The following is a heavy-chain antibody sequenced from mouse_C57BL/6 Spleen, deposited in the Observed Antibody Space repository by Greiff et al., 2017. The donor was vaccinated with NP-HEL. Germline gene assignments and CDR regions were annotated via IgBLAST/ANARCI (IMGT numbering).Heavy chain of an antibody. CDR3: ARSKDYDGGFAY. CDR1: GYTFTSYW. CDR2: IDPSDSET. J-gene: IGHJ3*01. D-gene: IGHD2-4*01. Sequence: QVQLQQPGAELVRPGSSVKLSCKASGYTFTSYWMHWVKQRPIQGLEWIGNIDPSDSETHYNQKFKDKATLTVDKSSSTAYMQLSSLTSEDSAVYYCARSKDYDGGFAYWGQGTLVTVSA. V-gene: IGHV1-52*01.